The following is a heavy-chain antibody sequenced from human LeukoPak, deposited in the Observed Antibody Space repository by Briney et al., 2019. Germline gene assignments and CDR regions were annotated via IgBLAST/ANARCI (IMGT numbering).Heavy chain of an antibody. Sequence: SETLSLTCAVYGGSFSGYYWSWIRQPPGKGLEWIGEINHSGSTNYNPSLKSRVTISVDTSKNQFSLKLSSVTAADTAVYYCARALFRRYYYDSQVHSYFQHWGQGTLVTVSS. D-gene: IGHD3-22*01. CDR2: INHSGST. CDR3: ARALFRRYYYDSQVHSYFQH. J-gene: IGHJ1*01. CDR1: GGSFSGYY. V-gene: IGHV4-34*01.